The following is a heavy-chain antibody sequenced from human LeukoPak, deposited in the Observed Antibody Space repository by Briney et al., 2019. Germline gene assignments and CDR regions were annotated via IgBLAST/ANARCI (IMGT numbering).Heavy chain of an antibody. D-gene: IGHD3-22*01. CDR3: ARIPRRADSSGYFHEEVYFDP. J-gene: IGHJ2*01. V-gene: IGHV4-4*07. CDR1: GGSISYNY. Sequence: SETLSLTCTVSGGSISYNYWSCVRHPAAKGLEWIGRIYTSGSTNYNPSLKSRVTMSVDTSQNQFSLKLSSVTAAATAVYYCARIPRRADSSGYFHEEVYFDPWGRGTVVTVSS. CDR2: IYTSGST.